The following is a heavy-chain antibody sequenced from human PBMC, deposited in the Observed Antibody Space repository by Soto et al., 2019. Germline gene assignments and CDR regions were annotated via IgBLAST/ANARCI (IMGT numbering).Heavy chain of an antibody. V-gene: IGHV3-33*01. CDR3: ARDGGSYFLSYGMDV. CDR2: IWYDGSNK. Sequence: QVPLVESGGGVVQPGRSLRLSCAASGFTFSSYGMHWVRQAPGKGLEWVAVIWYDGSNKYYADSLKGRFTISRDNSKNTLYRQMNSMRAEDTAVYYCARDGGSYFLSYGMDVWGQGTTVTVSS. CDR1: GFTFSSYG. J-gene: IGHJ6*02. D-gene: IGHD1-26*01.